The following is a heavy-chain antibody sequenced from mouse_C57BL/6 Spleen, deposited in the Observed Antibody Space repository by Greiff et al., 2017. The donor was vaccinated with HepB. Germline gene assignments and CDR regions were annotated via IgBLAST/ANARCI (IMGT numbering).Heavy chain of an antibody. CDR1: GYAFSSYW. CDR3: AKYDYDEENYFDY. D-gene: IGHD2-4*01. J-gene: IGHJ2*01. CDR2: IYPGDGDT. Sequence: VKLMESGAELVKPGASVKISCKASGYAFSSYWMNWVKQRPGKGLEWIGQIYPGDGDTNYNGKFKGKATLTADKSSSTAYMQLSSLTSEDSAVYFCAKYDYDEENYFDYWGQGTTLTVSS. V-gene: IGHV1-80*01.